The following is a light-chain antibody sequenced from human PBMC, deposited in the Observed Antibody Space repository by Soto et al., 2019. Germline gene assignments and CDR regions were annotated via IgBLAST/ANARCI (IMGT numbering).Light chain of an antibody. V-gene: IGKV1-5*03. CDR1: QTISSW. CDR2: KSS. CDR3: QHYNSYSEA. J-gene: IGKJ1*01. Sequence: DIQMTQSPSTLSGSVGDRVTITCRASQTISSWLAWYQQKPGKAPKLLIYKSSTLKSGVPSRFRGSGSGTEFTLTISRLQPDDFATYYCQHYNSYSEAFGQGTKVERK.